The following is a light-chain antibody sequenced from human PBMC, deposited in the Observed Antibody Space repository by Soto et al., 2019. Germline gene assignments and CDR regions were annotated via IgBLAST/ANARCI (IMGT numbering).Light chain of an antibody. CDR1: QTINTY. V-gene: IGKV1-39*01. CDR3: QQSSNTPWT. Sequence: DIQMTQSPSSLSPSVGDRVTITCRPSQTINTYLNWYQQKPGKAPKLLIYGASTLQSGVPSRFSGSGSGTDFTITISSLQPEDFATYYCQQSSNTPWTFGQGTKVEIK. CDR2: GAS. J-gene: IGKJ1*01.